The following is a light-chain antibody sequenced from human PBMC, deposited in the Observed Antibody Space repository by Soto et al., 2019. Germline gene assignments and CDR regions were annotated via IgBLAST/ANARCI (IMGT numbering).Light chain of an antibody. J-gene: IGKJ4*01. V-gene: IGKV1-5*03. CDR2: EAS. CDR1: QSISSW. CDR3: QQYNSYPLT. Sequence: DIQMTQSPSTLPASVGDRVTITCRASQSISSWLAWYQQKPGKAPKLLMYEASTLDGGVPSRFSGSGYGTDLTLTISSLQPDDLATYYCQQYNSYPLTFGGGTKVEIK.